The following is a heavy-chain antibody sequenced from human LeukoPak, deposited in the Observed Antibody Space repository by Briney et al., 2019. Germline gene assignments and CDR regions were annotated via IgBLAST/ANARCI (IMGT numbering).Heavy chain of an antibody. Sequence: ASVKVSCKASGYTFTSYGISWVRQAPGQGLEWMGWISAYNGNTNYAQKLQGRVTITADKSTSTAYMELSSLRSEDTAVYYCAREGVFNWFDPWGQGTLVTVSS. D-gene: IGHD2-8*01. CDR2: ISAYNGNT. J-gene: IGHJ5*02. V-gene: IGHV1-18*01. CDR1: GYTFTSYG. CDR3: AREGVFNWFDP.